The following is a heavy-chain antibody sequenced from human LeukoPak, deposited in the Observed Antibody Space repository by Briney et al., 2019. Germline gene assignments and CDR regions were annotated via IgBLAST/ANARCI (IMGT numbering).Heavy chain of an antibody. CDR1: GYIFTQYG. D-gene: IGHD6-19*01. Sequence: EASVKVSCKASGYIFTQYGIIWVRQAPGQGLEWMASISTYSGNTDYAQNLQDRVTMTTDTSTSTAYMELWSLRFDDTAVYYCARAVWDSSGYRFDYWGQGTLVTVSS. J-gene: IGHJ4*02. CDR3: ARAVWDSSGYRFDY. CDR2: ISTYSGNT. V-gene: IGHV1-18*01.